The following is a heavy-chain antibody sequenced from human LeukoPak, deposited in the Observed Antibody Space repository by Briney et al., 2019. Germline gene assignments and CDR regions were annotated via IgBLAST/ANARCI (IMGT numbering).Heavy chain of an antibody. Sequence: SETLSLTCTVSGGSISSYYWSWIRQPPGKGLEWIGYIYYSGSTNYNPSLKSQVTISVDTSKNQFSLKLSSVTAADTAVYYCARGHQWELLRFRYYFDYWGQGTLVTVSS. CDR2: IYYSGST. V-gene: IGHV4-59*01. J-gene: IGHJ4*02. D-gene: IGHD1-26*01. CDR1: GGSISSYY. CDR3: ARGHQWELLRFRYYFDY.